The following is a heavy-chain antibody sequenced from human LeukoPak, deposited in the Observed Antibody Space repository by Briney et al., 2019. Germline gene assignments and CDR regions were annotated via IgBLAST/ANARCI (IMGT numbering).Heavy chain of an antibody. Sequence: SETLSLTCTVSGGSISSYDWSWIRQPPGKELEWIGYIYYSGSTNYNPSLKSRVTISVDTSKNQFSLKLSSVTAADTAVYYCARVSAAGMEFHYGMDVWGQGTTVFVSS. CDR1: GGSISSYD. D-gene: IGHD6-13*01. CDR2: IYYSGST. V-gene: IGHV4-59*01. J-gene: IGHJ6*02. CDR3: ARVSAAGMEFHYGMDV.